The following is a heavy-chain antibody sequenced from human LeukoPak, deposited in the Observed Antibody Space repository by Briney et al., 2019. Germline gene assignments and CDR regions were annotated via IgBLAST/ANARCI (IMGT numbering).Heavy chain of an antibody. Sequence: SVKVSCKASGGTFSSYAISWVRRAPGQGLEWMGRIIPIFGTANYAQKFQGGVTITTDESTSTAYMELSSLRSEDTAVYYCARELGGNGFQHWGQGTLVTVSS. CDR3: ARELGGNGFQH. V-gene: IGHV1-69*05. D-gene: IGHD4-23*01. J-gene: IGHJ1*01. CDR1: GGTFSSYA. CDR2: IIPIFGTA.